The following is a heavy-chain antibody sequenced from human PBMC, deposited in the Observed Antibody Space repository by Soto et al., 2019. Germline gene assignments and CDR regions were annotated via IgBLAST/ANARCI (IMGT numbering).Heavy chain of an antibody. D-gene: IGHD6-13*01. V-gene: IGHV1-8*01. J-gene: IGHJ1*01. CDR2: MNPHSGNT. CDR3: ERGYHSSSWYAGY. Sequence: QVQLVQSGAEVKKPGASVKVSCKASGYTFTSYDINWVRQATGQGIEWMGWMNPHSGNTGYAQKFQCRVTLTRNKSISTDHMELSSLRSEDTAVYYCERGYHSSSWYAGYWGQGTLVTVSS. CDR1: GYTFTSYD.